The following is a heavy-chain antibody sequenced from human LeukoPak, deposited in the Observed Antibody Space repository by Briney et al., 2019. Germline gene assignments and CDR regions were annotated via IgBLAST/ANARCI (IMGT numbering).Heavy chain of an antibody. Sequence: PSETLSLTCAVYGGSFSGYYWSWIRQPPGKGLEWIGEINHSGSTNYNPSLKSRVTISPDTSKNQFSLKLSSMTAADTAVYYCATHSSRWYPYYFDNWGQGTLVTVSS. CDR1: GGSFSGYY. J-gene: IGHJ4*02. CDR2: INHSGST. V-gene: IGHV4-34*01. D-gene: IGHD6-19*01. CDR3: ATHSSRWYPYYFDN.